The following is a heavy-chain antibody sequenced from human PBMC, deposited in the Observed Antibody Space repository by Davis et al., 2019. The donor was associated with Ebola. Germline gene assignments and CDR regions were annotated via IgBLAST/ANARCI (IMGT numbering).Heavy chain of an antibody. CDR1: GFTFSSYG. V-gene: IGHV3-33*01. D-gene: IGHD4-11*01. CDR2: IWYDGSNK. CDR3: ARDSGDYSNALT. Sequence: GESLKISCAASGFTFSSYGMHWVRQAPGKGLEWVAVIWYDGSNKYYADSVKGRFTISRDNSKNTLYLQMNSLRAEDTAVYYCARDSGDYSNALTWGQGTLVTVSS. J-gene: IGHJ5*02.